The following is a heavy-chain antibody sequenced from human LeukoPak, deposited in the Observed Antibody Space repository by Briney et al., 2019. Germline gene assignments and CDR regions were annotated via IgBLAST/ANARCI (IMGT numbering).Heavy chain of an antibody. CDR2: ISGSGGST. J-gene: IGHJ4*02. V-gene: IGHV3-23*01. D-gene: IGHD3-10*01. CDR3: AKSLRGTMVRGVIYDY. CDR1: GFIFSSYA. Sequence: TGGSLRLSCAASGFIFSSYAMSWVRQAPGKGLEWVSVISGSGGSTYYADSVRGRFTISRGNSKNTLYLQMNTLRVEDTAVYYCAKSLRGTMVRGVIYDYWGQGTLVTVSS.